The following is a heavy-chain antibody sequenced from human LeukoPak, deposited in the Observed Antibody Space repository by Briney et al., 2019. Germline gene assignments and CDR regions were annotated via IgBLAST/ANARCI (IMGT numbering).Heavy chain of an antibody. J-gene: IGHJ4*02. CDR3: ARVEGDDSSGYYYH. D-gene: IGHD3-22*01. V-gene: IGHV4-38-2*02. CDR1: GYSISSGYY. CDR2: IYHSGST. Sequence: PSETLSLTCTVSGYSISSGYYWGWIRQPPGKGLEWIGSIYHSGSTYYNPSLKSRVTISVDTSKNQFSLKLSSVTAADTAVYYCARVEGDDSSGYYYHWGQGTLVTVSS.